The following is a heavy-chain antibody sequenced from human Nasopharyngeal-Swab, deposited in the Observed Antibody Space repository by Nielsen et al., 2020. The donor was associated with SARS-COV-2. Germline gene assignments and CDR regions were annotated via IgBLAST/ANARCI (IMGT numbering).Heavy chain of an antibody. J-gene: IGHJ6*03. CDR1: GFSFDDYT. CDR3: AKTMVRGDFYYFLDV. D-gene: IGHD3-10*01. CDR2: ISWKSGNM. V-gene: IGHV3-9*01. Sequence: SLKISFVASGFSFDDYTMHWVRQAPGKGLEWVSGISWKSGNMGYADSVKGRFTISRDNAKNSVYLQMNSLRPEDTALYYCAKTMVRGDFYYFLDVWGKGTTVTVSS.